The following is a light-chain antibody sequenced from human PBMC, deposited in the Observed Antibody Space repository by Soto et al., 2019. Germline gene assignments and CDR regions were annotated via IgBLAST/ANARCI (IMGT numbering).Light chain of an antibody. V-gene: IGLV2-23*01. CDR1: SSDVGSYNL. Sequence: QSALTQPASVSGSPGQSITISCAGTSSDVGSYNLVSWYQQHPGKAPQLMIYEGSKRPSGVSNRFSGSKSGNTASLTISGLQAEDEADYSCCSYAGSSTYVFGTGTKLTVL. CDR2: EGS. CDR3: CSYAGSSTYV. J-gene: IGLJ1*01.